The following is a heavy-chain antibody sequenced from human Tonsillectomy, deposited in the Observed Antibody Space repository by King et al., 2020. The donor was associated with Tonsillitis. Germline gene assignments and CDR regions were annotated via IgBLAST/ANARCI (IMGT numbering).Heavy chain of an antibody. CDR1: GGSISSYY. CDR2: IYYSGST. Sequence: VQLQESGPGLVKPSETLSLTCTVSGGSISSYYWSWIRQPPGKGLEWIGYIYYSGSTNYNPSLKSRVTISVDTSKNQFSLKLSSVTAADTAVYYCASAPCDFDAFDIWGQGTMVTVSS. V-gene: IGHV4-59*01. J-gene: IGHJ3*02. CDR3: ASAPCDFDAFDI. D-gene: IGHD3-3*01.